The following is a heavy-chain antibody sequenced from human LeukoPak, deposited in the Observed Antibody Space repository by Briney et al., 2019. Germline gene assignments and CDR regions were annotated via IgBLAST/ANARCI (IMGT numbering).Heavy chain of an antibody. CDR2: IYYSGST. CDR1: GGSISSYY. Sequence: SETLSLTCTVSGGSISSYYWSWIRQPPGKGLEWIGYIYYSGSTNYNPSLKSRVTISVDTSKNQFSLKLSSVTAADTAVYYCARHNWNDESNWFDPWGQGTLVTVSS. D-gene: IGHD1-20*01. CDR3: ARHNWNDESNWFDP. J-gene: IGHJ5*02. V-gene: IGHV4-59*08.